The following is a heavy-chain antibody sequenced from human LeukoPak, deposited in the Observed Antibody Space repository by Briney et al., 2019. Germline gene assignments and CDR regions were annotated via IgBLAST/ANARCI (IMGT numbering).Heavy chain of an antibody. D-gene: IGHD3-22*01. J-gene: IGHJ4*02. CDR2: ISGGGVAI. V-gene: IGHV3-23*01. CDR3: AKDGFDYYDSSGYYYFNY. Sequence: GGSLRLSCAASGFTFSNHAMSWVRQAPGKGLQWVSAISGGGVAIYYADSVKGRFTISRDNSKNTLYLQMNSLRAEDTAVYYSAKDGFDYYDSSGYYYFNYWGQGTLVTVSS. CDR1: GFTFSNHA.